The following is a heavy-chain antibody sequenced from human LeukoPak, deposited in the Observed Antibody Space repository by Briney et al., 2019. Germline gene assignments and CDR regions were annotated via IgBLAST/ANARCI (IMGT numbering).Heavy chain of an antibody. D-gene: IGHD1-26*01. Sequence: GGSLRLSCSASGFTFSRYAMHWVRQAPGKGLEYVSGINDNGGRTHYGDSVKGRFSISRDNSKNTLHLQMSTLRAEDTALYYCVKDVAGSYAFDYWGQGILVTVAS. V-gene: IGHV3-64D*09. CDR1: GFTFSRYA. CDR3: VKDVAGSYAFDY. J-gene: IGHJ4*02. CDR2: INDNGGRT.